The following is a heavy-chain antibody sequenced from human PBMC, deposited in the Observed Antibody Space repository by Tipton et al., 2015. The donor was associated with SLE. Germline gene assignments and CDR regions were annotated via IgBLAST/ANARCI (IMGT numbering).Heavy chain of an antibody. CDR2: INHSGST. J-gene: IGHJ3*02. V-gene: IGHV4-39*07. Sequence: GLVKPSETLSLTCTVSGGSISSSSYYWGWIRQSPGKGLEWIGEINHSGSTNYNPSLKSRVTISVDTSKNQFSLKLSSVTAADTAVYYCARPFEGAGTAFDIWGQGRMVTVSS. CDR1: GGSISSSSYY. D-gene: IGHD6-19*01. CDR3: ARPFEGAGTAFDI.